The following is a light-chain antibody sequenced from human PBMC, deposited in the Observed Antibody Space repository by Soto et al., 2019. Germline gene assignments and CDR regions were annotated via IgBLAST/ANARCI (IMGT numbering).Light chain of an antibody. CDR3: QQSYNAPFN. Sequence: SQMTQSPSSLSASVGDTVTITCRASQPIDRYLNWFQQKSGQAPKLLMNAASTLRSGVPSRFSASGSGTDFTLTISSLQPEDYATYYCQQSYNAPFNFGPGTKVDIK. CDR2: AAS. V-gene: IGKV1-39*01. CDR1: QPIDRY. J-gene: IGKJ3*01.